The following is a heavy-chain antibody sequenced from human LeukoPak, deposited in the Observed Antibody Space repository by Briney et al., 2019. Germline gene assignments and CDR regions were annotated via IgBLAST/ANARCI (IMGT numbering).Heavy chain of an antibody. J-gene: IGHJ4*02. CDR3: ARNAPFRNDGWPLFDY. CDR1: GFAFSDYY. Sequence: PGGSLRLSCAVSGFAFSDYYMSWIRQAPGKGLEWLSYISSGGDTIYYADSAKGRFSISRDNAKSSLYLQINSLRAEDTALYYCARNAPFRNDGWPLFDYWGQGTLLTVSS. D-gene: IGHD1-1*01. V-gene: IGHV3-11*01. CDR2: ISSGGDTI.